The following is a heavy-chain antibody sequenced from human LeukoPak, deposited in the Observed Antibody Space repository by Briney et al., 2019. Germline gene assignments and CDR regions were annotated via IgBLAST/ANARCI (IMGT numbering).Heavy chain of an antibody. D-gene: IGHD5-24*01. CDR1: GFTFSSYA. J-gene: IGHJ4*02. V-gene: IGHV3-7*04. CDR3: ARAQRRDPPADY. CDR2: IKQDGSEK. Sequence: GGSLRLSCAASGFTFSSYAMHWVRQAPGKGLEWVANIKQDGSEKYYVDSVKGRFTISRDNAKNSLYLQMNSLRAEDTAVYYCARAQRRDPPADYWGQGTLVTVSS.